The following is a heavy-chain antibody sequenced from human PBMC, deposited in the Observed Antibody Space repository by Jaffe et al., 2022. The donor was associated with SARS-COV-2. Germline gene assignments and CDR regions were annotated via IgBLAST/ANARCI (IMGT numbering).Heavy chain of an antibody. V-gene: IGHV3-11*01. Sequence: QVQLVDSGGGLVKPGGSLRLSCAASGFTFSDSYMSWIRQAPGKGLEWVSYISSSGSTIYYADSVKGRFTISRDNAKNSLYLQMNSLRAEDTAVYYCARASIVVAHTYYFYYMDVWGKGTTVTVSS. J-gene: IGHJ6*03. CDR1: GFTFSDSY. CDR2: ISSSGSTI. D-gene: IGHD2-15*01. CDR3: ARASIVVAHTYYFYYMDV.